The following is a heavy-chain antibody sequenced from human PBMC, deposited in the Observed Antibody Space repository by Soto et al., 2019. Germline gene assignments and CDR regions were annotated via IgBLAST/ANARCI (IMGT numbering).Heavy chain of an antibody. CDR2: IYHTGTT. CDR1: GGSISNVGYF. CDR3: ARVMAAMQNWLDT. V-gene: IGHV4-30-4*01. D-gene: IGHD2-2*01. J-gene: IGHJ5*02. Sequence: QVQLQESGPGLVKPSQTLSLTCTVSGGSISNVGYFWSWIRQPPGKGLEWIGFIYHTGTTYYNSSLRRRVSISIDTSKSQYSLKLTSVTAADTAVYYCARVMAAMQNWLDTWGQGTLVTVSP.